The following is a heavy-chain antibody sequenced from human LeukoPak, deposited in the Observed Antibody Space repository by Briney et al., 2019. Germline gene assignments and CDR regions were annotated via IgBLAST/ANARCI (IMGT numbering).Heavy chain of an antibody. CDR1: GGTFSCYA. V-gene: IGHV1-8*02. CDR3: ARPQGDDPFGDAFDI. Sequence: GASVKVSCKASGGTFSCYAISWVRQATGQGLEWMGWMNPNSGNTGYAQKFQGRVTMTRNTSISTAYMELSSLRSEDTAVYYCARPQGDDPFGDAFDIWGRGTMVTVSS. D-gene: IGHD2-21*02. J-gene: IGHJ3*02. CDR2: MNPNSGNT.